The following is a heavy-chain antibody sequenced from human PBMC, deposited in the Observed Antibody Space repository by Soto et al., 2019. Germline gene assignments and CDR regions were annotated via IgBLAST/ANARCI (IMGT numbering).Heavy chain of an antibody. J-gene: IGHJ6*02. V-gene: IGHV4-31*03. CDR1: GGSISSGGYY. D-gene: IGHD6-13*01. CDR2: IYYSGST. CDR3: ARDQRAAAGPYYYYYGMDV. Sequence: SETLSLTCTVSGGSISSGGYYWSWIRQHPGKGLEWIGYIYYSGSTYYNPSLKSRVTISVDTSKNQFSLKLSSVTAADTAVYYCARDQRAAAGPYYYYYGMDVWGQGTTVTV.